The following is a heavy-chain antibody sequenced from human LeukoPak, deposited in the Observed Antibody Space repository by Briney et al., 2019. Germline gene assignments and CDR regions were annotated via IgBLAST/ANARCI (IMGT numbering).Heavy chain of an antibody. Sequence: ASVKVSCKASGYTFTGYYMHWVRQAPGQGLEWMGWINPNSGGTNYAQKFQGRVTMTRDTSISTAYMELSRLRSDDTAVYYCARGRVCSGGTCYSGRDYFDYWGQGTLVTVSS. D-gene: IGHD2-15*01. CDR3: ARGRVCSGGTCYSGRDYFDY. CDR2: INPNSGGT. CDR1: GYTFTGYY. V-gene: IGHV1-2*02. J-gene: IGHJ4*02.